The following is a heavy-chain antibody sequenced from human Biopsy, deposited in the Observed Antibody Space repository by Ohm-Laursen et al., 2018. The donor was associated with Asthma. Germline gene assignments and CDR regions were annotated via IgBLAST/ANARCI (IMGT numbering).Heavy chain of an antibody. D-gene: IGHD3-22*01. Sequence: SVKVTCKASGGSFSNFAFSWVRQAPGHGLEWMGTILTKFDITSYAEKFQGRVTITADKSTSTTYMELSRLRSEDTAVYYCARSYDTDSYPVLVLDYWGQGTLVTVSS. CDR3: ARSYDTDSYPVLVLDY. CDR2: ILTKFDIT. V-gene: IGHV1-69*04. CDR1: GGSFSNFA. J-gene: IGHJ4*02.